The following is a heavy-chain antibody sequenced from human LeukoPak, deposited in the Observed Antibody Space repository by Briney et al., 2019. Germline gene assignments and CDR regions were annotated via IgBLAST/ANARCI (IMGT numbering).Heavy chain of an antibody. CDR1: GFTFSSYG. J-gene: IGHJ5*02. V-gene: IGHV3-23*01. Sequence: GGSLRLSCAASGFTFSSYGMSWVRQAPGKGLEWVSAISGSGGSTYYADSVKGRFTISRDNSKNTLYLQMNSLRAEDTAVYYCAKSPSITMIRGKNWFDPWGQGTLVTVSS. CDR2: ISGSGGST. D-gene: IGHD3-10*01. CDR3: AKSPSITMIRGKNWFDP.